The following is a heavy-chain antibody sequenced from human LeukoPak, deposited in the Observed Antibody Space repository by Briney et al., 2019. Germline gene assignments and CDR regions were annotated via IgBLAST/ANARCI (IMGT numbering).Heavy chain of an antibody. CDR1: GFTFSSYS. V-gene: IGHV3-9*01. CDR3: AKDLTGPRDYYFDY. Sequence: GGSLRLSCAASGFTFSSYSMNWVRQAPGKGLEWVSGISWNSGSIGYADSVKGRFTISRDNAKNSLYLQMNSLRAEDTALYYCAKDLTGPRDYYFDYWGQGTLVTVSS. J-gene: IGHJ4*02. D-gene: IGHD7-27*01. CDR2: ISWNSGSI.